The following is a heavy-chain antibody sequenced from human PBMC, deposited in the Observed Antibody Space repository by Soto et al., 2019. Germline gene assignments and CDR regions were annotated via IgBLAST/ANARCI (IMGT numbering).Heavy chain of an antibody. V-gene: IGHV4-34*01. Sequence: PSETLSLTCAVYGGSFSGYYWSWIRQPPGKGLEWIGEINHSGSTNYNPSLKSRVTISVDTSKNQFSLKLSSVTAADTAVYYCARDRFRYGLDYWGQGTLVTVSS. D-gene: IGHD4-17*01. CDR2: INHSGST. CDR1: GGSFSGYY. CDR3: ARDRFRYGLDY. J-gene: IGHJ4*02.